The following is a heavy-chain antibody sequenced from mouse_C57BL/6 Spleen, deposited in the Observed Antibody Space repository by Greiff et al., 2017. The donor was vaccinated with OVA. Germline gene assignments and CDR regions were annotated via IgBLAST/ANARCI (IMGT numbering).Heavy chain of an antibody. CDR3: ARGWGNSYYFDY. Sequence: DVMLVESGGGLVKPGGSLKLSCAASGFTFSSYAMSWVRQTPEKRLEWVATISDGGSYTYYPDNVKGRFTISRDNAKNNLYLQMSHLKSEDTAMYYCARGWGNSYYFDYWGQGTTLTVSS. J-gene: IGHJ2*01. V-gene: IGHV5-4*03. CDR1: GFTFSSYA. CDR2: ISDGGSYT. D-gene: IGHD2-1*01.